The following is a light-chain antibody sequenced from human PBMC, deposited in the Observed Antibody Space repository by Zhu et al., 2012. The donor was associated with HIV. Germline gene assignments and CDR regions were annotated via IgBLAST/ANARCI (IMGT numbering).Light chain of an antibody. Sequence: DIQMTQSPSSLSASVGDRVTITCWASQNVGRYLAWYQQKPGKAPKALIYKASNLESGVPSRFSGSGSGTEFTLTISSLQPDDLATYYCQQYETYPLTFGQGTRLDIK. CDR1: QNVGRY. V-gene: IGKV1-5*03. CDR2: KAS. CDR3: QQYETYPLT. J-gene: IGKJ5*01.